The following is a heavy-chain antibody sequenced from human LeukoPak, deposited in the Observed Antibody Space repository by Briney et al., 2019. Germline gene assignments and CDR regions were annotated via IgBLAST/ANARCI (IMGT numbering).Heavy chain of an antibody. Sequence: TSETLSLTCTVSGGSISIYYWSWIRQPPGKGLEWIGYIYYSGSTNYNPSLKSRVTISVDTSKNQFSLKLSSVTAADTAVYYCARGGRSSSWYVYNWFDPWGQGTLVTVSS. CDR2: IYYSGST. CDR3: ARGGRSSSWYVYNWFDP. D-gene: IGHD6-13*01. CDR1: GGSISIYY. V-gene: IGHV4-59*12. J-gene: IGHJ5*02.